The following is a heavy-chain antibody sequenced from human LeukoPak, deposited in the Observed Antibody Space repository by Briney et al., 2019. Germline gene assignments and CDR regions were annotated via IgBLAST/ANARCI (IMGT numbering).Heavy chain of an antibody. V-gene: IGHV3-48*04. D-gene: IGHD1-1*01. CDR3: ARGATDVTRWFDP. Sequence: PGGSLRLSCAVSGFTFNTYSMRWVRQAPGKGREWGSIISCASEAIFYADSVKGGFTISTDNAKNSLYLQMNRLRAEDTAVYYCARGATDVTRWFDPWGQGTRVTVSS. J-gene: IGHJ5*02. CDR2: ISCASEAI. CDR1: GFTFNTYS.